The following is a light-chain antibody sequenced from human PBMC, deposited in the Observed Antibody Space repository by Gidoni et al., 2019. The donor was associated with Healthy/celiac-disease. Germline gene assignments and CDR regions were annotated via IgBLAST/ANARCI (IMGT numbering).Light chain of an antibody. CDR1: QSVSSN. Sequence: EIVMTQSPATLSVSPGERATLYCRASQSVSSNLAVYQQKPGQAPRLLSYGASTRATGIPARFSGSGSGTEFTLTISSLQSEDFAVYYCQQYNNWPPLTFGGGTKVEIK. J-gene: IGKJ4*01. CDR3: QQYNNWPPLT. V-gene: IGKV3-15*01. CDR2: GAS.